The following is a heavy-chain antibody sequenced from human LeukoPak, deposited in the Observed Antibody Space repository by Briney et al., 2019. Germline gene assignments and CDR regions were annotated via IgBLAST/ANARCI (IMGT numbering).Heavy chain of an antibody. Sequence: ASVKVSCKASGGTLSSYALSWVRQAPGQGLEWMGTIIPIVGIANYAQKFQGRATITADKSTSTAYMELSSLRSEDTAVYYCARDGEMATIYFDYWGQGTLVTVSS. D-gene: IGHD5-24*01. V-gene: IGHV1-69*04. CDR2: IIPIVGIA. J-gene: IGHJ4*02. CDR3: ARDGEMATIYFDY. CDR1: GGTLSSYA.